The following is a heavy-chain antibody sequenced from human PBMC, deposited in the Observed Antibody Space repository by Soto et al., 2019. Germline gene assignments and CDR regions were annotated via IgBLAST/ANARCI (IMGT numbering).Heavy chain of an antibody. D-gene: IGHD2-2*02. V-gene: IGHV4-34*01. Sequence: TLSLTCAVYGGSFSGYYWSWIRQPPGKGLEWIGEINHSGSTNYNPSLKSRVTISVDTSKNQFSLKLSSVTAADTAVYYCARVRLGYCSSTSCYTPPRYYYYGMDVWGQGTTVTV. J-gene: IGHJ6*02. CDR1: GGSFSGYY. CDR3: ARVRLGYCSSTSCYTPPRYYYYGMDV. CDR2: INHSGST.